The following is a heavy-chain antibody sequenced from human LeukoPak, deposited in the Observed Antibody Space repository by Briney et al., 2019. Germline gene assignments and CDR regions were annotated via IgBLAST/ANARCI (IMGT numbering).Heavy chain of an antibody. J-gene: IGHJ4*02. Sequence: GASVKVSSKASGYTFTGYYMHWVRQAPGQGLEWMGWINPNSGGTNYAQKFQGRVTMTRDTSTSAAYMELSRLRSDAAAVYYCARALSPRYCSSTSCRDFDYWGQGTLVTVSS. CDR2: INPNSGGT. CDR3: ARALSPRYCSSTSCRDFDY. D-gene: IGHD2-2*01. CDR1: GYTFTGYY. V-gene: IGHV1-2*02.